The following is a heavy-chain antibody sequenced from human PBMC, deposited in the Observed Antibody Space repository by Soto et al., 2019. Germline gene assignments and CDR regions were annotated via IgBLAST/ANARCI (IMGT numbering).Heavy chain of an antibody. CDR1: GFTFSSYW. V-gene: IGHV3-74*01. CDR2: INSDGSST. Sequence: GGSLRLSCAASGFTFSSYWMHWVRQAPGKGLVWVSRINSDGSSTSYADSVKGRFTISRDNAKNTLYLQTNSLRAEDTAVYYCARSGSGSYYNSLDYWGQGTLVTVSS. CDR3: ARSGSGSYYNSLDY. J-gene: IGHJ4*02. D-gene: IGHD3-10*01.